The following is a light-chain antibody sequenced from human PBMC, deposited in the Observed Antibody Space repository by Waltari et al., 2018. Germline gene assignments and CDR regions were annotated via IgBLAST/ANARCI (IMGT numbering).Light chain of an antibody. CDR1: QGIYNY. CDR3: QQYYSIPLT. J-gene: IGKJ3*01. CDR2: AAS. V-gene: IGKV1-27*01. Sequence: DIQMTQSPSSLSASVGDRVTITCRASQGIYNYLAWYQQKPGQVPKLLIYAASTLQSGVPSRFSGSGSGTDFTLTISSLQAEDVAVYYCQQYYSIPLTFGPGTKVDIK.